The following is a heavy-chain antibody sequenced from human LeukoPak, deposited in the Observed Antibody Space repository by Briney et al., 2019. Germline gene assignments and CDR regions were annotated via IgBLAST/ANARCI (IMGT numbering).Heavy chain of an antibody. J-gene: IGHJ4*02. CDR3: ARGFGVVITTVPLDY. CDR1: GFTFSSYG. Sequence: GGSLRLSCEASGFTFSSYGMHWVRQAPGKGLEWVAVIWYDGSNKYYADSVKGRFTISRDNSKNTLYLQMNSLRAEDTAVYYCARGFGVVITTVPLDYWGQGTLVTVSS. D-gene: IGHD3-22*01. V-gene: IGHV3-33*01. CDR2: IWYDGSNK.